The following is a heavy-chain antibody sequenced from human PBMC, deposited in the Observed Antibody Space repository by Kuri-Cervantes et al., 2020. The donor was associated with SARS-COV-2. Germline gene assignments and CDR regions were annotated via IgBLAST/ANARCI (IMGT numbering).Heavy chain of an antibody. CDR2: MKTNSGNT. Sequence: ASVKVSCKAPETTFPNYDINWVRQATGQGLEWMGMMKTNSGNTLYAQIFQGRVTMTRDTSTSTVYLELSNLTSEDTAIYYCYCAPREGFDSWGQGTLVTVSS. D-gene: IGHD2-21*01. CDR3: YCAPREGFDS. J-gene: IGHJ4*02. V-gene: IGHV1-8*01. CDR1: ETTFPNYD.